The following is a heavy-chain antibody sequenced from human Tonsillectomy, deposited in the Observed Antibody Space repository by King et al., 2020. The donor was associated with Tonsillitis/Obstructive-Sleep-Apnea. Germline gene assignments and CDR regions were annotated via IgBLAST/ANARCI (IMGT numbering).Heavy chain of an antibody. D-gene: IGHD3-10*01. CDR2: IYYSGST. V-gene: IGHV4-31*01. CDR3: ASTRVGWASVLFTEQTQNWFDP. Sequence: VQLQESGPGLVKPSQTLSLTCTVSGGSISSGGYYWSWIRQHPGKGLEWIGYIYYSGSTYYNPSLKSLVTISVDTSKNQFSLKLSSVTAADTAVYYGASTRVGWASVLFTEQTQNWFDPWGQGTLVTVSS. CDR1: GGSISSGGYY. J-gene: IGHJ5*02.